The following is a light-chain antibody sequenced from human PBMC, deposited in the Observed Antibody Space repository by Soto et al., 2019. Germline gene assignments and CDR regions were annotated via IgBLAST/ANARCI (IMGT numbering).Light chain of an antibody. CDR3: QQYNSFSRT. CDR1: QSISTW. Sequence: DIQMTQSPSTLSASVGDRVAITCRASQSISTWLAWYQQKPGKAPKLLIFKASTLESGVPSRFSGSGSGTEFTLTISSLQPDDFATYYCQQYNSFSRTFGKGTTLEIK. CDR2: KAS. J-gene: IGKJ2*01. V-gene: IGKV1-5*03.